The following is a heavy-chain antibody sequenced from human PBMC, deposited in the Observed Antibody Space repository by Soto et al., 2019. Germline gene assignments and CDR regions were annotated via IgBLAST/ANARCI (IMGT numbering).Heavy chain of an antibody. V-gene: IGHV3-23*01. D-gene: IGHD2-2*01. CDR3: AKANTRFYQNAFDI. CDR2: ISGSGGST. Sequence: SGFTFSSYAMSWVRQAPGKGLEWVSAISGSGGSTYYADSVKGRFTISRDNSKNTLYLQMNSLRAEDTAVYYCAKANTRFYQNAFDIWGQGTMVTVSS. J-gene: IGHJ3*02. CDR1: GFTFSSYA.